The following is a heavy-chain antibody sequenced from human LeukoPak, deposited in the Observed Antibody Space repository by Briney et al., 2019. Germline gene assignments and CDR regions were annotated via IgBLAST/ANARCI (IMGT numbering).Heavy chain of an antibody. CDR3: ARGSYTGFDLYLDS. D-gene: IGHD5-12*01. J-gene: IGHJ4*02. CDR1: GFSFSTQE. Sequence: GGSLRLSGAASGFSFSTQEMAWVRQASGNGLEWVSYISKDGRTIYYADSVKGRFTISRDNTRNSLFLQLSSLSADDTAFYYCARGSYTGFDLYLDSCGQGTLVTISS. CDR2: ISKDGRTI. V-gene: IGHV3-48*03.